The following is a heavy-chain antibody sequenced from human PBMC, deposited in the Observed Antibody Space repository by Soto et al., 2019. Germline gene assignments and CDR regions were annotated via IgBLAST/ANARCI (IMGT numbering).Heavy chain of an antibody. CDR1: GFTFSSYS. CDR3: ARDPTTVTTTFDY. Sequence: GGSLRLSCAASGFTFSSYSMNWVRQAPGKGLEWVSSISSSSSYIYYADSVKGRFTISRDNAKNSLYLQMNSLRAEDTAVYYCARDPTTVTTTFDYWGQGTLVTVSS. J-gene: IGHJ4*02. D-gene: IGHD4-17*01. V-gene: IGHV3-21*01. CDR2: ISSSSSYI.